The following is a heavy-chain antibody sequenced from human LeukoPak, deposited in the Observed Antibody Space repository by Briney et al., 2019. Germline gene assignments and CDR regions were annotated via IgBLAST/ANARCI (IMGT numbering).Heavy chain of an antibody. CDR2: ISAYNGNT. Sequence: GASVKVSCKASGYTFTSYGISWVRQAPGQGLEWMGWISAYNGNTNYAQKLQGRVTMTTDTSTSTDYIELSSLRSDDTAVYYRARAGAGRGYSYRHDAFDIWGQRTMVTVSS. D-gene: IGHD5-18*01. CDR3: ARAGAGRGYSYRHDAFDI. J-gene: IGHJ3*02. V-gene: IGHV1-18*01. CDR1: GYTFTSYG.